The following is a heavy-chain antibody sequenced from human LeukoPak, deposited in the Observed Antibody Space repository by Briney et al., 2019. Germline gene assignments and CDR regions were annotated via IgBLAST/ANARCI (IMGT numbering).Heavy chain of an antibody. V-gene: IGHV1-8*01. CDR3: ARTYYYGSGSFNWFDP. CDR2: MNPNSGNT. J-gene: IGHJ5*02. Sequence: ASVTVSCKASGYTFTSYDINWVRQATGQGLEWMGWMNPNSGNTGYAQKFQGRVTMTRNTSISTAYMELSSLRSEDTAVYYCARTYYYGSGSFNWFDPWGQGTLVTVSS. CDR1: GYTFTSYD. D-gene: IGHD3-10*01.